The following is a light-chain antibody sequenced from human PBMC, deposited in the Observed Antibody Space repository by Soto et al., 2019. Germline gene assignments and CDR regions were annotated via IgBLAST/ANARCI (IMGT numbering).Light chain of an antibody. CDR1: QDMSSY. Sequence: DIQMTQSPSSLSASVGGRVSITCQASQDMSSYLNWYQQKPGKAPELLIHGASSLQSGVPSRFSGSGSGTEFTLTISSLQPDDFATYYCQHYNSYPITFGQGTRLEIK. V-gene: IGKV1-16*01. J-gene: IGKJ5*01. CDR2: GAS. CDR3: QHYNSYPIT.